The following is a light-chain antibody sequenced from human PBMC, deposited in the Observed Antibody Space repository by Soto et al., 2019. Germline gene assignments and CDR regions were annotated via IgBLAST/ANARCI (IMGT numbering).Light chain of an antibody. CDR1: QSVSSY. Sequence: EIVLTQSPVTLSLSPGERATPSCRASQSVSSYLAWYQQKPGQAPRLLIYDASNRATGIPARFSGGGSGTDFTLTIDNLEPEDFAIYYCQQRSKWPPITFGQGTRLEIK. V-gene: IGKV3-11*01. CDR3: QQRSKWPPIT. CDR2: DAS. J-gene: IGKJ5*01.